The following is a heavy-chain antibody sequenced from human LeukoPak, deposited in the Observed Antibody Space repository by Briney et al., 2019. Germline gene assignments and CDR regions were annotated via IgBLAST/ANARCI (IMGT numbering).Heavy chain of an antibody. V-gene: IGHV4-39*01. CDR2: IYYSKNT. Sequence: SETLSLTCTVSGGSISSSSAFWGWIRQPPGKGLEWIGGIYYSKNTYYNPSLKSRVTISADTSKNQLSLTLVSVTATDTAVYFCVRRTRFIYGYSDYWGQGTLVTVSS. CDR3: VRRTRFIYGYSDY. D-gene: IGHD5-18*01. CDR1: GGSISSSSAF. J-gene: IGHJ4*02.